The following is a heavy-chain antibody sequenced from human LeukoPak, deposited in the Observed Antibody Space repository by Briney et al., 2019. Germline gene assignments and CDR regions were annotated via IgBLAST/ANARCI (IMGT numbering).Heavy chain of an antibody. CDR2: IYSTGST. D-gene: IGHD6-19*01. Sequence: SETLSLTCTVSGGSINDYYWSWIRQPAGKGLEWLGRIYSTGSTDYNPSLKSRVTMSVDTSQNQLSLKLSSVTAADTAVYFCTRGVYAVSGTSWFGPWGQGTLVTVSS. CDR3: TRGVYAVSGTSWFGP. CDR1: GGSINDYY. J-gene: IGHJ5*02. V-gene: IGHV4-4*07.